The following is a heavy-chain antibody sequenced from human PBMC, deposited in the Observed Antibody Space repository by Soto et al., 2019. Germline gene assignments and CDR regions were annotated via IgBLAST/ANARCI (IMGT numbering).Heavy chain of an antibody. V-gene: IGHV4-59*01. J-gene: IGHJ4*02. CDR2: IYFGGTT. D-gene: IGHD3-22*01. CDR3: ARDIGGYYDSSSYAN. Sequence: TSETLSLTCTVSGGSLSPNYWTWIRQPPGKGLEWVGYIYFGGTTSYNPSLRSRVTISLETSNSQFSLRLSSVTAADTAVYYCARDIGGYYDSSSYANWGQGPLVTVSS. CDR1: GGSLSPNY.